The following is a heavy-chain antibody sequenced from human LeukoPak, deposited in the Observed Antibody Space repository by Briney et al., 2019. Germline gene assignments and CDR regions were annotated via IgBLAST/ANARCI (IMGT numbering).Heavy chain of an antibody. CDR1: GGTFSSYA. D-gene: IGHD3-3*01. V-gene: IGHV1-69*01. CDR3: ARVSIFGVVIYYFQH. Sequence: GSSVKVSCKASGGTFSSYAISWVRQAPGQGLGWMGGIIPIFGTANYAQKFQGRVTITADESTSTAYMELSSLRPEDTAVYYCARVSIFGVVIYYFQHWGQGTLVTVSS. J-gene: IGHJ1*01. CDR2: IIPIFGTA.